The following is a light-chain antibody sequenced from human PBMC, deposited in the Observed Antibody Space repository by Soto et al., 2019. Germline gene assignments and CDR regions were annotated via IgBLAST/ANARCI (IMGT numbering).Light chain of an antibody. V-gene: IGLV1-47*01. J-gene: IGLJ2*01. Sequence: QSVLTQPPSASGTPGQRVTISCPGSSSNIGSNYVYWYQQLPGTVPQLLIYRNNERPSGVPDRFSGSKSGTSASLAISGLRSEDEADYYCAAWDDSLSGVVFGGGTQLTVL. CDR2: RNN. CDR1: SSNIGSNY. CDR3: AAWDDSLSGVV.